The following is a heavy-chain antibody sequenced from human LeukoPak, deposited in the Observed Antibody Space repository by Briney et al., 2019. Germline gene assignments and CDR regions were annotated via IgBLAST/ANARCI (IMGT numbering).Heavy chain of an antibody. Sequence: ESGPTLVNPTETLTLTCTFSGFPLSTSGVGVGWIRQPPGKALEWLALIYWDDDKRYSPSPKSRLTITKDTSKNQVVLTMTNMDPVDTATYYCAHRRGGFETRIFDYWGQGTLVTVSS. CDR2: IYWDDDK. D-gene: IGHD3-16*01. V-gene: IGHV2-5*02. CDR3: AHRRGGFETRIFDY. CDR1: GFPLSTSGVG. J-gene: IGHJ4*02.